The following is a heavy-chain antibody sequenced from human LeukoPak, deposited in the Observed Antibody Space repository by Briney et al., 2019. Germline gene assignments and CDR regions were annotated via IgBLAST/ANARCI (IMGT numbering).Heavy chain of an antibody. V-gene: IGHV3-48*03. CDR2: ISSSSSTI. J-gene: IGHJ6*04. Sequence: PGGSLRLSCAASGFTFSSYEMSWVRQGPGKGLEWVSYISSSSSTIYYADSVKGRFTISRDNAKSSLYLQMNSLRAEATAVYYCAELGITMIGGVWGKGTTVTISS. CDR3: AELGITMIGGV. D-gene: IGHD3-10*02. CDR1: GFTFSSYE.